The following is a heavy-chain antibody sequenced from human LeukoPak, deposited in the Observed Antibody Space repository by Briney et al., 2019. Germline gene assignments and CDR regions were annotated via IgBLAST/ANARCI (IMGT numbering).Heavy chain of an antibody. CDR2: IYTDGSRT. CDR1: GFTFSSYA. V-gene: IGHV3-74*01. Sequence: GGSLRLSCAASGFTFSSYAMSWVRQAPGKGLVWVSRIYTDGSRTDYAASVKGRFTISRDNAKNTLYLQMNTLRAEDTAVYYCTRSGPGGAFDIWGQGTMVTVSS. CDR3: TRSGPGGAFDI. D-gene: IGHD3-16*01. J-gene: IGHJ3*02.